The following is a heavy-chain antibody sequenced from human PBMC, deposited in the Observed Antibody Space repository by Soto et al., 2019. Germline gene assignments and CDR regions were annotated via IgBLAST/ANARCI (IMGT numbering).Heavy chain of an antibody. CDR2: ISGSGATK. CDR1: GFTFSSHS. D-gene: IGHD5-18*01. J-gene: IGHJ4*02. CDR3: ARAIRGFSYVVDY. V-gene: IGHV3-48*02. Sequence: GGSLRLSCAASGFTFSSHSINWVRQAPGKGLEWVSYISGSGATKYYADSVKGRFTISRDNARNSLYLQMSSLSDEDTAVYYCARAIRGFSYVVDYWGQGTLVTVSS.